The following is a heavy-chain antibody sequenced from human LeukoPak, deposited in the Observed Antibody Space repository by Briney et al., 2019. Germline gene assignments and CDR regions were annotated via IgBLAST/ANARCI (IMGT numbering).Heavy chain of an antibody. CDR3: AKGLTTNCRGCYFDY. Sequence: SETLSLTCTVSGGSISSYYWSWIRQPPGKGLKWIGYIYYSGSTNYNPSLKSRVTISVDTSKNQFSLKLSSVTAADTAVYYCAKGLTTNCRGCYFDYWGQGTLVTVSS. CDR1: GGSISSYY. V-gene: IGHV4-59*01. J-gene: IGHJ4*02. CDR2: IYYSGST. D-gene: IGHD1-1*01.